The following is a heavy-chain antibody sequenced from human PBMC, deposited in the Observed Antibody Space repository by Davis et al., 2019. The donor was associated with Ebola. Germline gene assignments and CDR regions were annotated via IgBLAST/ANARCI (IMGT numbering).Heavy chain of an antibody. CDR3: ARDMALTSVPAAIVSRYMDV. CDR1: GFTFSSYW. CDR2: IKQDGSEK. J-gene: IGHJ6*03. D-gene: IGHD2-2*02. V-gene: IGHV3-7*03. Sequence: PGGSLRLSCAASGFTFSSYWMSWVRQAPGKGLEWVANIKQDGSEKYYVDSVKGRFTISRDNAKNSLYLQMNSLRAEDTAVYYCARDMALTSVPAAIVSRYMDVWGKGTTVTVSS.